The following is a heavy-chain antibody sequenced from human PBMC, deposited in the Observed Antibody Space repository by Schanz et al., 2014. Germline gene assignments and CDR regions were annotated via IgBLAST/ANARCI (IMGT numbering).Heavy chain of an antibody. V-gene: IGHV1-69*02. Sequence: QVQLVQSGADVKKPGSSLKVSCKASGGTFSTYTISWVRQAPGKGLEWMGWIIPILGIANYAQKFKGRVTITADKSTFTAYMHVSSLRTEDTAVYYCARGGSMVQEINFAYWGQGSLVTVSS. CDR1: GGTFSTYT. CDR3: ARGGSMVQEINFAY. CDR2: IIPILGIA. D-gene: IGHD3-10*01. J-gene: IGHJ4*02.